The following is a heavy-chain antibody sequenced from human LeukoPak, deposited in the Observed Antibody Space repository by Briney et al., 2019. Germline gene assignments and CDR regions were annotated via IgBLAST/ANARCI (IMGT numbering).Heavy chain of an antibody. J-gene: IGHJ5*02. Sequence: SETLSLTCAVYGGSFSGYYWSWIRQPPGKGVEWIGEINHSGSTNYNPSLKSRVTISVDTSKNQFSLKLSSVTAADTAVYYCARRPRVRWFDPWGQGTLVTVSS. CDR2: INHSGST. V-gene: IGHV4-34*01. CDR3: ARRPRVRWFDP. CDR1: GGSFSGYY. D-gene: IGHD3-10*02.